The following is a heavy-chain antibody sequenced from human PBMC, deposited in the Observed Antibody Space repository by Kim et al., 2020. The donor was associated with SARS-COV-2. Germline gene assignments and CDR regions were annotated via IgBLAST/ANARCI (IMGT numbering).Heavy chain of an antibody. CDR3: ARDHDSSGYLGAYHFDY. Sequence: GQGRVTNPRDNAKNSLYLQMNSLRADDTAVYYCARDHDSSGYLGAYHFDYWGQGTLVTVSS. D-gene: IGHD3-22*01. J-gene: IGHJ4*02. V-gene: IGHV3-11*06.